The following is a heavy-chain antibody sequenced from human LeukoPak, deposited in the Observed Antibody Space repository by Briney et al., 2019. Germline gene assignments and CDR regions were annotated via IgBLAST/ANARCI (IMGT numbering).Heavy chain of an antibody. D-gene: IGHD6-13*01. CDR2: ISGSGGST. V-gene: IGHV3-23*01. J-gene: IGHJ3*02. Sequence: PGGSLRLSCAASGFTFSSYAMSWVRQAPGKGLEWVSAISGSGGSTYYADSVKGRFTISRDNSKNTLYLQMNSLRVEDTAVYYCVKVVAAGTKAFDIWGQGTMVTVSS. CDR3: VKVVAAGTKAFDI. CDR1: GFTFSSYA.